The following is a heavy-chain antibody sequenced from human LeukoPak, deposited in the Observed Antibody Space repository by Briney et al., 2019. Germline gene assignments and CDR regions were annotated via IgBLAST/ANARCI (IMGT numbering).Heavy chain of an antibody. CDR3: ARDPDSSGPGVYFDY. J-gene: IGHJ4*02. V-gene: IGHV3-21*01. CDR1: GFTFSSYG. D-gene: IGHD3-22*01. Sequence: GGSLRLSCAASGFTFSSYGMNWVRQAPGKGLEWVSSISSSSSYIYYADSVKGRFTISRDNAKNSLYLQMNSLRAEDTAVYYCARDPDSSGPGVYFDYWGQGTLVTVSS. CDR2: ISSSSSYI.